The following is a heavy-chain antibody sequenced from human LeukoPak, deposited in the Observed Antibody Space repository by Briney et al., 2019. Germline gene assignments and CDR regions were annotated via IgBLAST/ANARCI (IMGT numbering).Heavy chain of an antibody. CDR3: ARGGDEVMVLGPAAHGMDV. D-gene: IGHD3-10*01. CDR2: FYYSRST. V-gene: IGHV4-59*08. J-gene: IGHJ6*02. CDR1: GGSITSYY. Sequence: PSETLSLTCTVSGGSITSYYWTWIRQPPGKGLEYIGYFYYSRSTNYNPSLKGRVTISVDTSKNQLSLKVTSVTAADTAVYYCARGGDEVMVLGPAAHGMDVWGQGTMVTVSS.